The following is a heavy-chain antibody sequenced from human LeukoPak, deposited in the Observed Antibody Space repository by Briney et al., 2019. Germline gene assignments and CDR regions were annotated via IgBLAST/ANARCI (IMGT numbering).Heavy chain of an antibody. Sequence: GGSLRLSCVASGFTFSAHYMSWIRQAPGKGLEWVSYISSSGTTIYYADSVKGRFTISRDNAKNSLYLQMNSLRTEDTAVYYCARGDCSSTSCYYFDYWGQGTLVTVSS. D-gene: IGHD2-2*01. CDR2: ISSSGTTI. CDR1: GFTFSAHY. CDR3: ARGDCSSTSCYYFDY. J-gene: IGHJ4*02. V-gene: IGHV3-11*04.